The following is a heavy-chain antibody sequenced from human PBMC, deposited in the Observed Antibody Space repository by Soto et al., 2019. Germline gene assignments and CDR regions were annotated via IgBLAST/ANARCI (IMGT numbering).Heavy chain of an antibody. CDR3: VSYCSGGSCHYCYYGMDV. Sequence: QVQQVQSGAEVKKPGSSVKVSCKASGGTFSSYAISWVRQAPGQGREWMGGVIPIFGTANYAQKFQGRVRITADKPMSTAYMELSSLGFEDMAVYYCVSYCSGGSCHYCYYGMDVWGQGTTVTVSS. CDR1: GGTFSSYA. V-gene: IGHV1-69*06. D-gene: IGHD2-15*01. CDR2: VIPIFGTA. J-gene: IGHJ6*02.